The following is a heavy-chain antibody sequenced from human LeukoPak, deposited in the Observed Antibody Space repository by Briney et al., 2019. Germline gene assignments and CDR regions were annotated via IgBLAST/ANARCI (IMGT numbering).Heavy chain of an antibody. V-gene: IGHV3-7*05. J-gene: IGHJ4*02. CDR2: IKEDGSEK. CDR1: GFTFSSYA. D-gene: IGHD1-26*01. Sequence: PGGSLRLSCAVSGFTFSSYAMSWVRQAPGKGLEWVANIKEDGSEKNYVDSVKGRFTISRDNAKNSLYLQMNSLRAEDTAVYYCAKYFRADSGNYYRSFDYWGQGTLVTVSS. CDR3: AKYFRADSGNYYRSFDY.